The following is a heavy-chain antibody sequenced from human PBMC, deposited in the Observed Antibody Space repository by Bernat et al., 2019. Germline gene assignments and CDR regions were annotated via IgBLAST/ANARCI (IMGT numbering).Heavy chain of an antibody. D-gene: IGHD2-15*01. CDR3: ARLESYCSGGSCYPYYFDY. V-gene: IGHV3-53*04. J-gene: IGHJ4*02. CDR1: GFTVSSNY. Sequence: EVQLVESGGGLVQPGGSLRLSCAASGFTVSSNYMSWVRQAPGKGLEWVSVIYSGGSTYYADSVKGRFTISRHNSKNTLYLQMNSLRAEDTAVYYCARLESYCSGGSCYPYYFDYWGQGTLVTVSS. CDR2: IYSGGST.